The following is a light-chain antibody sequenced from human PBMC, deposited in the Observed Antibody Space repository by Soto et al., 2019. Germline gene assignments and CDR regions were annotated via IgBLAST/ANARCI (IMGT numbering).Light chain of an antibody. J-gene: IGLJ1*01. Sequence: QSALTQPASVSGSPGQSITISCTGTSSDVGGYNYVSWYQQHPGKAPKLMIYDVSNRPSGVSNRCSGSKSGNTASLTISGLQAEDEADYYCSSYTSSSTRLYVFGTGTEVTVL. V-gene: IGLV2-14*01. CDR2: DVS. CDR1: SSDVGGYNY. CDR3: SSYTSSSTRLYV.